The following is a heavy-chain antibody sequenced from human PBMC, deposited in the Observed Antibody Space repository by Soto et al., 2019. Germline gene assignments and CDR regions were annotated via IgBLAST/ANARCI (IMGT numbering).Heavy chain of an antibody. V-gene: IGHV1-69*01. Sequence: QVQLVQSGAEVKKPGSSVKVSCKASGVTFSSYAISWVRQAPGQGLEWMGGIIPIFGTANYAQKFQGRVTITADESTSTGYMGLSSLSSEDTAVYYCARGGIVGEVWGMDVWGQGTTVIVSS. CDR2: IIPIFGTA. J-gene: IGHJ6*02. CDR1: GVTFSSYA. D-gene: IGHD1-26*01. CDR3: ARGGIVGEVWGMDV.